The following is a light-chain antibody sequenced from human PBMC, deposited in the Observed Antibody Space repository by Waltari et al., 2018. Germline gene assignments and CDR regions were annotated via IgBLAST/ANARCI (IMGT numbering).Light chain of an antibody. Sequence: QSVLTQPPSASGTPGQRVTISCSGSSSNIGSNYVYWYQQLPGTAPELLIYRNTQLRSWFPYRFTGSKSCTSAFLAISGLRSEDDADYYCAAWDDSLSGPWVFGGGTKLTVL. CDR1: SSNIGSNY. CDR2: RNT. J-gene: IGLJ3*02. CDR3: AAWDDSLSGPWV. V-gene: IGLV1-47*01.